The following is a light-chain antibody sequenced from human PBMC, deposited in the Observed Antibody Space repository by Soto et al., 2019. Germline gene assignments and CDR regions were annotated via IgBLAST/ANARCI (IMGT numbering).Light chain of an antibody. CDR3: QQYGSSST. CDR2: GAS. J-gene: IGKJ2*01. CDR1: QTVSSTY. Sequence: EIVLTQSPGTLSLSPGGRATLSCRASQTVSSTYLAWYQQKPGQAPRLLIYGASNRATGIPDRFSGSGSGADFTLTINGLEPEDFAVDYCQQYGSSSTFGQGTKLEIK. V-gene: IGKV3-20*01.